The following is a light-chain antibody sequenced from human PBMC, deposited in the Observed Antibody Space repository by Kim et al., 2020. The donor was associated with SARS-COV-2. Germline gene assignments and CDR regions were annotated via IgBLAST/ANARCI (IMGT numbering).Light chain of an antibody. V-gene: IGLV2-14*03. CDR3: SSYTSSSTLHV. Sequence: QSITNSSTGTSSDVGGYNYVSWYQQHPGKAPKLMIYDVSNRPSGVSNRFSGSKSGNTASLTISGLQAEDEADYYCSSYTSSSTLHVFGTGTKVTVL. J-gene: IGLJ1*01. CDR1: SSDVGGYNY. CDR2: DVS.